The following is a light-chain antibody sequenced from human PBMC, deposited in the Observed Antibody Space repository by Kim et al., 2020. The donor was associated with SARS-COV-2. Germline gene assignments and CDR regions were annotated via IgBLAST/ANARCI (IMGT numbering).Light chain of an antibody. V-gene: IGKV4-1*01. J-gene: IGKJ1*01. CDR2: WAS. CDR3: QQYNDTPWT. Sequence: ERDTINCKSSQSVSYNSKNYLSWYQQTPGQPPKLLVYWASTRQSWVPDRFRGSGSGTDFTLTINNLQAEDVAVYYCQQYNDTPWTFGQGTKVEIK. CDR1: QSVSYNSKNY.